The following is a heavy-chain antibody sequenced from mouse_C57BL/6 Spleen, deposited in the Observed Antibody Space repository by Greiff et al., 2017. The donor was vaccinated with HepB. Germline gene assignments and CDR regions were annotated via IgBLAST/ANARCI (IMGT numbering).Heavy chain of an antibody. J-gene: IGHJ1*03. CDR2: IYPGDGDT. D-gene: IGHD1-1*01. CDR3: ARGGYYGSRGYFDV. Sequence: VKLQESGAELVKPGASVKISCKASGYAFSSYWMNWVKQRPGKGLEWIGQIYPGDGDTNYNGKFKGKATLTADKSSSTAYMQLSSLTSEDSAVYFCARGGYYGSRGYFDVWGTGTTVTVSS. V-gene: IGHV1-80*01. CDR1: GYAFSSYW.